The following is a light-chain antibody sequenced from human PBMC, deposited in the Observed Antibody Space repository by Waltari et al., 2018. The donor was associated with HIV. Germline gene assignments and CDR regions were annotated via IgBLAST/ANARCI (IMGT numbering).Light chain of an antibody. V-gene: IGKV4-1*01. CDR2: WAS. CDR1: QSVLYSSNNKNY. CDR3: QQYYSTPYT. J-gene: IGKJ2*01. Sequence: DIVMTQSPDSLAVSLGERATINCKSSQSVLYSSNNKNYLAWYQQKPGPPPKLLIYWASTRESWVPYRFSRSGSGTDFTLTICSLQAEEVAVYYCQQYYSTPYTFGQGTKLEIK.